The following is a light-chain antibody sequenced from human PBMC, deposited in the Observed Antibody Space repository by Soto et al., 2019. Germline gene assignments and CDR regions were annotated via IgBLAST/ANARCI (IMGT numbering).Light chain of an antibody. CDR2: DAS. J-gene: IGKJ3*01. V-gene: IGKV1-33*01. Sequence: DIQMTQSPSSLSASLGDRVTITCRASEGIEKHLNWYQQKPGKAPKSLIYDASNLETGVPSRFSGSGSGTYFTFTISSLQPEDVATYFCQQYESFPFTFGPGTKVDI. CDR3: QQYESFPFT. CDR1: EGIEKH.